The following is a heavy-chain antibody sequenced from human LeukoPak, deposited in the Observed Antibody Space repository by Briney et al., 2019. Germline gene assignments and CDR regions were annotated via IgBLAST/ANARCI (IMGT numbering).Heavy chain of an antibody. CDR1: GYTFTSYY. CDR3: ARDQPETWTKNYYYYGMDV. V-gene: IGHV1-46*01. Sequence: ASVKVSCKASGYTFTSYYMHWVRQAPGQGLEWMGIINPSGGSTNYAQKFQGRVTITADESTSTAYMELSSLRSEDTAVYYCARDQPETWTKNYYYYGMDVWGQGTTVTVSS. J-gene: IGHJ6*02. D-gene: IGHD1/OR15-1a*01. CDR2: INPSGGST.